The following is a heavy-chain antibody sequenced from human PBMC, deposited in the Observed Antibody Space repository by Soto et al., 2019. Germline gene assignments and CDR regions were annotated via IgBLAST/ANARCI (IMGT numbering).Heavy chain of an antibody. CDR1: GGSISSYY. Sequence: PSETLSLTCTVSGGSISSYYWSWIRQPPGKGLEWIGYIHYSGSTNYNPSLKSRVTISVDTSKNQFSLKLSSVTAADTAVYYCARGDILTGYQYYFDYWGQGTLVTVSS. CDR3: ARGDILTGYQYYFDY. J-gene: IGHJ4*02. CDR2: IHYSGST. D-gene: IGHD3-9*01. V-gene: IGHV4-59*01.